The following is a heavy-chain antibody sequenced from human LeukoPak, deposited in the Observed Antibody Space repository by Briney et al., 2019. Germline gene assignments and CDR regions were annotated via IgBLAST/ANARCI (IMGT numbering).Heavy chain of an antibody. J-gene: IGHJ4*02. D-gene: IGHD3-9*01. CDR2: ISSSGSTI. CDR3: ARAPTYYDILTGYPDY. V-gene: IGHV3-48*04. CDR1: GFTFSTFA. Sequence: GGSLRLSCAASGFTFSTFAMIWVRQPPGKGLEWVSYISSSGSTIYYADSVKGRFTISRDNAKNSLYLQMNSLRAEDTAVYYCARAPTYYDILTGYPDYWGQGTLVTVSS.